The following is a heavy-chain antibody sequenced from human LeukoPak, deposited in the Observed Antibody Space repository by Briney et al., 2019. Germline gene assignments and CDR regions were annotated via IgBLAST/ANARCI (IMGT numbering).Heavy chain of an antibody. J-gene: IGHJ4*02. CDR3: ARGYCSGGSCYAPLDY. CDR1: GGSISSGDYY. CDR2: IYYSGST. V-gene: IGHV4-30-4*01. Sequence: SETLSLTCTVSGGSISSGDYYWSWIRQPPGKGLEWIGYIYYSGSTYYNPSLKSRVTISVDTSKNQFSLKLSSVTAADTAVYYCARGYCSGGSCYAPLDYWGQGTLVTVSS. D-gene: IGHD2-15*01.